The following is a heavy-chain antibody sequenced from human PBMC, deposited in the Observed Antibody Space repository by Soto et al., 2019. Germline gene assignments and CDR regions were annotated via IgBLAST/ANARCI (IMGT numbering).Heavy chain of an antibody. CDR3: ARTTAVPNTLRSRYFFDY. D-gene: IGHD4-17*01. CDR1: GGSVSGKTYY. V-gene: IGHV4-61*01. J-gene: IGHJ4*02. Sequence: QVQLQESGPGLLKPSETLSLTCSVSGGSVSGKTYYWSWIRQPPGKRLEWIGYVYYSGTTNYNPSLKSRGTISVALSKNRFSIRLSSVTTADTALYYCARTTAVPNTLRSRYFFDYWGEGTLVTVSS. CDR2: VYYSGTT.